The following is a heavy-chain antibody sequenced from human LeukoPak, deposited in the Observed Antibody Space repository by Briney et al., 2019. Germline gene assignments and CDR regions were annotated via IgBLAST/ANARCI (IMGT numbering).Heavy chain of an antibody. J-gene: IGHJ4*02. V-gene: IGHV4-39*07. Sequence: SETLSLTCTVSGASTSSTSHYWDWIRQPPGKGLEWIGSIYYSGSTSYNPSLNSRVTISIDTSKNQFSLKLTSVTAADTAVYYCARRAHLLGYCSGGSCYSGDYFEYWGQGILVTVSS. CDR2: IYYSGST. CDR3: ARRAHLLGYCSGGSCYSGDYFEY. CDR1: GASTSSTSHY. D-gene: IGHD2-15*01.